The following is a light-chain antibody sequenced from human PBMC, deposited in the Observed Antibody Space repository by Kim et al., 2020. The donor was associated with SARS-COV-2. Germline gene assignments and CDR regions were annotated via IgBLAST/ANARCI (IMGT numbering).Light chain of an antibody. CDR2: DNK. CDR1: SPNIGQNY. V-gene: IGLV1-51*01. J-gene: IGLJ2*01. Sequence: GQQVTISCSGSSPNIGQNYVSWYQQFPGTAPKLLIYDNKKRHSGIPGRFSGSKSGTSATLGITGLQTGDEADYYGGTWDSSLNGLVFGGGTQLTVL. CDR3: GTWDSSLNGLV.